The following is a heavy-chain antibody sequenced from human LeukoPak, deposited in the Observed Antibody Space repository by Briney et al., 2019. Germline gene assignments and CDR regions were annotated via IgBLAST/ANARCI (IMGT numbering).Heavy chain of an antibody. CDR3: ARGRSPYYYDSSGYPYDY. D-gene: IGHD3-22*01. V-gene: IGHV1-69*04. Sequence: ASVKVSCKASGGTFSSYAISWVRQAPGQGLEWMGRIIPILSIANYAQKFQGRVTITADKSTSTAYMELSSLRSEDTAVYYCARGRSPYYYDSSGYPYDYWGQGTLVTVSS. CDR1: GGTFSSYA. J-gene: IGHJ4*02. CDR2: IIPILSIA.